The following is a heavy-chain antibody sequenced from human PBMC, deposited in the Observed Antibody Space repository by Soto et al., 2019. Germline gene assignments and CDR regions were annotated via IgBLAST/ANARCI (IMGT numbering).Heavy chain of an antibody. CDR2: IYYSGTT. D-gene: IGHD6-19*01. CDR1: GGSIGSSNYY. Sequence: SETLSLTCTVSGGSIGSSNYYWGWIRQPPGKGLEWIGSIYYSGTTYYNPSLRSRVTISEDTSKNQFSLKVGSATAADTAVYYCARHWLLPVAGYYFDYWSEGTLVTVSS. CDR3: ARHWLLPVAGYYFDY. J-gene: IGHJ4*02. V-gene: IGHV4-39*01.